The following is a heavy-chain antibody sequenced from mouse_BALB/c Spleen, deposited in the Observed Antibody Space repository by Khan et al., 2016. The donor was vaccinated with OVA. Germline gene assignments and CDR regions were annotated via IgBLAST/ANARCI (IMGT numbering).Heavy chain of an antibody. CDR1: GYGFSNYL. Sequence: VQLQQSGAELVRPGSSVKISCKASGYGFSNYLMNWVKQGPGQGLEWIGQIYPGDGNTNYNGKLKDKATLTVDKSSSTAYMQLSSLTSEVSAVYVWARSGYDYFAYWGQGTLVTVSA. D-gene: IGHD2-14*01. CDR3: ARSGYDYFAY. CDR2: IYPGDGNT. V-gene: IGHV1-80*01. J-gene: IGHJ3*01.